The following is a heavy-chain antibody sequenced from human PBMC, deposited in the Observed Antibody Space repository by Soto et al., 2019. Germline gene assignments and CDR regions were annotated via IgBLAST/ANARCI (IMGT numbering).Heavy chain of an antibody. CDR3: ARVQWRELPIGPVDF. D-gene: IGHD1-7*01. CDR2: INTAYGNT. Sequence: QVHLVQSGTEVRKPGASVKISCKASAYTFTDFTIHWVRQAPGQRLEWLGWINTAYGNTKYSQAFQDRVTMTRDTSASTAYMEMSSLRYEDTAVYYCARVQWRELPIGPVDFWGQGALVIVSS. J-gene: IGHJ4*02. CDR1: AYTFTDFT. V-gene: IGHV1-3*04.